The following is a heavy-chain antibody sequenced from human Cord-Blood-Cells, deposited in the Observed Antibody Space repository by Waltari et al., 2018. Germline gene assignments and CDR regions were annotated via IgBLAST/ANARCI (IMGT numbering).Heavy chain of an antibody. J-gene: IGHJ5*02. CDR1: GGTFSSYA. V-gene: IGHV1-69*04. Sequence: ASGGTFSSYAISWVRQAPGQGLEWMGRIIPILGIANYAQKFQGRVTITADKSTSTAYMELSSLRSEDTAVYYCARDQGNWFDPWGQGTLVTVSS. CDR2: IIPILGIA. CDR3: ARDQGNWFDP.